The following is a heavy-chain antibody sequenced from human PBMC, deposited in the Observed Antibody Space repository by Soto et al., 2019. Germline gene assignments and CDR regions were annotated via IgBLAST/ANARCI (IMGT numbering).Heavy chain of an antibody. CDR2: VIPVLTTT. Sequence: QVQLVQSGAEVKKPGSSVRVSCRSSGDTFSSYIVNWLRLAPGRGLEWMGRVIPVLTTTDYAQNFRGRVKISADRFTNTVYLDLGSLRSDDTAVYYCARRRYCGYDCYHKHYYGMDVWGQGSLVTVAS. CDR1: GDTFSSYI. CDR3: ARRRYCGYDCYHKHYYGMDV. V-gene: IGHV1-69*08. J-gene: IGHJ6*02. D-gene: IGHD2-21*02.